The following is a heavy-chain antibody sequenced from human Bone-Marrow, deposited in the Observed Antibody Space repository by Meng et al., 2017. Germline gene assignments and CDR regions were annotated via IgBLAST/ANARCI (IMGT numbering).Heavy chain of an antibody. V-gene: IGHV4-34*04. CDR2: INHSGSN. D-gene: IGHD4-11*01. Sequence: QRQLPQSGASLLEPSEPLCLPCVGPGGYFSDYYWSRHRPPPGKGLDWIGEINHSGSNNPNPSLEGRATISVDTSQNTLSLRLSSVTAADSAVYYCARGPTTMAHNFDYWGQGTLVTVSS. J-gene: IGHJ4*02. CDR1: GGYFSDYY. CDR3: ARGPTTMAHNFDY.